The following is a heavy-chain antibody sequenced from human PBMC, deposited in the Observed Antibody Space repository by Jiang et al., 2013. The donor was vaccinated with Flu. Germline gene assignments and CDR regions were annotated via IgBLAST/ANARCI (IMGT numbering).Heavy chain of an antibody. J-gene: IGHJ4*02. CDR3: ARRWGSHDY. V-gene: IGHV4-39*01. CDR1: GGSISSSSYH. CDR2: IYYSGST. D-gene: IGHD3-16*01. Sequence: KPSETLSLTCTVSGGSISSSSYHWGWIRQPPGKGLEWIGNIYYSGSTYYNPSLKSRVTISVDTSKNQFSLKLSSVTAADTAVYYCARRWGSHDYWGQGTLVTVSS.